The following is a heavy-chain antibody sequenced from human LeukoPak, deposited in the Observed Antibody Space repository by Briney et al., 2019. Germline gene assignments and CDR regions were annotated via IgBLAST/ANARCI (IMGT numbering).Heavy chain of an antibody. CDR2: ISGSGGST. CDR3: AKDPPYYYDSSGSYDY. D-gene: IGHD3-22*01. V-gene: IGHV3-23*01. CDR1: GFTFSSYA. Sequence: GGSLRLSCAASGFTFSSYAMSWVRQAPGKGLEWVSAISGSGGSTYYADSVKGRLTISRDNSKNTLYLQMNSLRAEDTAVYYCAKDPPYYYDSSGSYDYWGQGTLVTVSS. J-gene: IGHJ4*02.